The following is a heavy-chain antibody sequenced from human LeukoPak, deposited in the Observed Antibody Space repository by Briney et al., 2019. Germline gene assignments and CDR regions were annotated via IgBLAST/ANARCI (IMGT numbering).Heavy chain of an antibody. D-gene: IGHD2-15*01. Sequence: GGSLRLSCAASGFTFSSYGMHWVRQAPGKGLEWVAVISYDGSNKYYADSVKGRFTISRDNSKNTLYLQMNSLRAEDTAVYYCAKVLRRYCSGGSCYGMDVCGQGTTVTVSS. CDR1: GFTFSSYG. CDR2: ISYDGSNK. V-gene: IGHV3-30*18. CDR3: AKVLRRYCSGGSCYGMDV. J-gene: IGHJ6*02.